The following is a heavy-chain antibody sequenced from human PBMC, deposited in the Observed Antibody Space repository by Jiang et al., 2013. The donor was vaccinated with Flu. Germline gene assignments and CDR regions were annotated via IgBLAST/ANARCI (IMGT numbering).Heavy chain of an antibody. CDR3: ATETGSSGWYTY. D-gene: IGHD6-19*01. CDR2: PSDSYT. J-gene: IGHJ4*02. Sequence: PSDSYTNYSPTFRGHVTISADKSISTAYLQWNSLEASDTAMYYCATETGSSGWYTYWGQGTLVTVSS. V-gene: IGHV5-10-1*01.